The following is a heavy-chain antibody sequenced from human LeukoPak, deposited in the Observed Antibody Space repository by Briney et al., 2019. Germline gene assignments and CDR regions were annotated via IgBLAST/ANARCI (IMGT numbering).Heavy chain of an antibody. J-gene: IGHJ4*02. V-gene: IGHV1-69*13. Sequence: ASVKVSCKASGGTFSSYAISWVRQAPGQGLEWMGGIIPIFGTANYAQKFQGRVTITADESTSTAYMELSGLRSEDTAVYYCARAREGIAVAANWGQGTLVTVPS. CDR1: GGTFSSYA. D-gene: IGHD6-19*01. CDR3: ARAREGIAVAAN. CDR2: IIPIFGTA.